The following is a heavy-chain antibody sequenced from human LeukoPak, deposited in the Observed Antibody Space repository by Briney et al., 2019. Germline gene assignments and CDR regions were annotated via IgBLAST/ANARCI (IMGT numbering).Heavy chain of an antibody. J-gene: IGHJ5*02. Sequence: SETLSLTCAVYGGSFSSYYWGWIRQPPGKGLEWIALINYSGRTFYNPSLKSRVTISVDMSENQFSLNLNSVTAADTAVYYCARRRKDLNWFDPWGQGTLVTVSS. CDR1: GGSFSSYY. V-gene: IGHV4-34*01. CDR2: INYSGRT. CDR3: ARRRKDLNWFDP.